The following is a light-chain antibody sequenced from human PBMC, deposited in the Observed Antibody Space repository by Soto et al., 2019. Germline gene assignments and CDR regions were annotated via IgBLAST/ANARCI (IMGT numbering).Light chain of an antibody. J-gene: IGKJ5*01. CDR3: QQYDNWPIT. CDR1: QGISSN. CDR2: GAS. V-gene: IGKV3-15*01. Sequence: DILMTQSPATLSVSPGERATLSCRASQGISSNLAWHQQKPGQAPRLLIYGASTRATGIPARFSGSGSGTEFTLTISSLQSEDFTVYFCQQYDNWPITFGQGTRLEIK.